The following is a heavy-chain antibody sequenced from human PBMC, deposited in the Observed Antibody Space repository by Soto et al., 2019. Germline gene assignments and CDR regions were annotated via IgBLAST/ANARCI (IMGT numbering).Heavy chain of an antibody. CDR1: GDSLTRNY. CDR2: IHNGRST. V-gene: IGHV4-59*01. Sequence: PSETLSLNCTVSGDSLTRNYWSWFRQPPGKGLEWLAYIHNGRSTNYNPSLMSRVSISLDTSKSQFSLNLNSVTAADTAVYYCARTLSGGFDYWGQGTLVTVPS. J-gene: IGHJ4*02. CDR3: ARTLSGGFDY.